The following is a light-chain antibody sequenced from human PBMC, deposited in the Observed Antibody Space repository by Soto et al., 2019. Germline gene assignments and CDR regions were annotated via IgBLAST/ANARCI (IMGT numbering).Light chain of an antibody. J-gene: IGLJ3*02. Sequence: QSALTQPASVSGSPGQSITISCTGTSSDVGGYNYVSWYQQHPGKAPKVMIYEVTNRPSGASNRFSGSKSGNTASLTISGLQAEDEADYYCSSYTSSTTRVFGGGTKLTVL. CDR2: EVT. CDR1: SSDVGGYNY. CDR3: SSYTSSTTRV. V-gene: IGLV2-14*01.